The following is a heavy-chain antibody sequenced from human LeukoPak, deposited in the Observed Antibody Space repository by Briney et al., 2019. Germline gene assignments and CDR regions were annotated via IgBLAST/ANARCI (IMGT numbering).Heavy chain of an antibody. J-gene: IGHJ5*02. V-gene: IGHV4-34*01. CDR2: INHSGST. CDR1: GGSFSGYY. Sequence: PSETLSLTCAVYGGSFSGYYWGWIRQPPGKGLEWIGEINHSGSTNYNPSLKSRVTISVDTSKNQFSLKLSSVTAADTAVYYCARGHHPNCSSTSCYNRWFDPRGQGTLVTVSS. D-gene: IGHD2-2*02. CDR3: ARGHHPNCSSTSCYNRWFDP.